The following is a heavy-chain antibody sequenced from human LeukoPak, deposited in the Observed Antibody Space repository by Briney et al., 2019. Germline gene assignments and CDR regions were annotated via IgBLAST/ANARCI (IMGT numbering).Heavy chain of an antibody. J-gene: IGHJ4*02. D-gene: IGHD6-19*01. Sequence: SQTLSLTCVVSGDSVSSKNGAWNWIRQSPSRGLEWLGRTYYRSKWYNDYAESIEGRMTISQDTSKNQYSLHLTSVTPDYTAVYHCARDFGTTGWHTFDYWGQGTLVTVSS. CDR2: TYYRSKWYN. V-gene: IGHV6-1*01. CDR1: GDSVSSKNGA. CDR3: ARDFGTTGWHTFDY.